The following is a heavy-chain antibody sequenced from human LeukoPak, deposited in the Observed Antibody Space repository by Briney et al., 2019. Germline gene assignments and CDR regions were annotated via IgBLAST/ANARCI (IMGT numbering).Heavy chain of an antibody. CDR1: GFTFSDYY. D-gene: IGHD6-13*01. CDR2: ISSSGSTI. CDR3: AKRDHIIAAAGTDYGMDV. V-gene: IGHV3-11*01. Sequence: GGSLRLSCAASGFTFSDYYMSWIRQAPGKGLEWVSYISSSGSTIYYADSVKGRFTISGDNAKNSLYLQMNSLRAEDTAVYYCAKRDHIIAAAGTDYGMDVWGQGTTVTVAS. J-gene: IGHJ6*02.